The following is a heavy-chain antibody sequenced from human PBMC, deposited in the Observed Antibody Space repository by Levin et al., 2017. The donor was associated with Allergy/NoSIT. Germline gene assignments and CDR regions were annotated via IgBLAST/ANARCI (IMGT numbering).Heavy chain of an antibody. J-gene: IGHJ4*02. CDR2: IWYDGSNK. CDR1: GFTFSSYG. V-gene: IGHV3-33*01. Sequence: GESLKISCAASGFTFSSYGMHWVRQAPGKGLEWVAVIWYDGSNKYYADSVKGRFTISRDNSKNTLYLQMNSLRAEDTAVYYCARDGGGVFSDYWGQGTLVTVSS. D-gene: IGHD2-8*02. CDR3: ARDGGGVFSDY.